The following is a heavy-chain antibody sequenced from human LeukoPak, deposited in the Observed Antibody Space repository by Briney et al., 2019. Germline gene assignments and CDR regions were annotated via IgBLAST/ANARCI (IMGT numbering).Heavy chain of an antibody. CDR1: KFTFSSYA. V-gene: IGHV3-30-3*01. J-gene: IGHJ4*02. CDR2: ISYDGSNT. CDR3: ARDPMAPLDY. D-gene: IGHD5-24*01. Sequence: GGSLRLSCAVSKFTFSSYAMHWVRQAPGKGLEWVAIISYDGSNTYYADSVKGRYTNSRDNSKNTLYLQMNSLRAEDTAVYYCARDPMAPLDYWGQGTLVTVSS.